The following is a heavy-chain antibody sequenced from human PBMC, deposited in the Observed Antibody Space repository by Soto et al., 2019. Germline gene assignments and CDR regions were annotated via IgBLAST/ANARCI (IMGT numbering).Heavy chain of an antibody. CDR3: ARDRRLSSYSNFDYYYYGMDV. CDR2: ISYDGSNK. CDR1: GFTFSSYA. D-gene: IGHD6-6*01. V-gene: IGHV3-30-3*01. Sequence: LRLSCAASGFTFSSYAMHWVRQAPGKGLEWVAVISYDGSNKYYADSVKGRFTISRDNSKNTLYLQMNSLRAEDTAVYYCARDRRLSSYSNFDYYYYGMDVWGQGNTVTVSS. J-gene: IGHJ6*02.